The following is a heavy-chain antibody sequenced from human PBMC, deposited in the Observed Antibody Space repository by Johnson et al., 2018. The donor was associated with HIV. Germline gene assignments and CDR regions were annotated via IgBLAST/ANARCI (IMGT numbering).Heavy chain of an antibody. CDR2: ISYDGSNK. CDR3: ANNLQQLATEDAFDI. D-gene: IGHD6-13*01. J-gene: IGHJ3*02. Sequence: QVQLVESGGGVVQPGRSLRLSCAASGFTFSSYGMHWVRQAPGKGLEWVAVISYDGSNKYYADSVKGRFTISRDNSKNTLYLQMNSLRAEDTAVYYCANNLQQLATEDAFDIWGQGTMVTVSS. CDR1: GFTFSSYG. V-gene: IGHV3-30*18.